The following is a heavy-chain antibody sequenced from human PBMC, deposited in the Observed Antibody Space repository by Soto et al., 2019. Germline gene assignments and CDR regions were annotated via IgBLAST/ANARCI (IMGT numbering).Heavy chain of an antibody. Sequence: QVQLVQSGAEVKKPGASVKVSCKASGYTFTSYGISWVRQAPGQGLEWMGWISAYNGNTNYAQKLQGRVTMTTDTSTSTAYMELRSLRSDDTAVYYCARDSSGWPEMAHDAFDIWGQGTMVTVSS. V-gene: IGHV1-18*01. J-gene: IGHJ3*02. D-gene: IGHD6-19*01. CDR3: ARDSSGWPEMAHDAFDI. CDR2: ISAYNGNT. CDR1: GYTFTSYG.